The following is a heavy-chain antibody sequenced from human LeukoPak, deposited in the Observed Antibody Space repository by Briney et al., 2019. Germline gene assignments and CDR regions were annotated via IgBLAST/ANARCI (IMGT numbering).Heavy chain of an antibody. D-gene: IGHD3-10*01. V-gene: IGHV3-30*03. CDR3: ATSITMFDY. J-gene: IGHJ4*02. CDR2: ISYDGSNK. CDR1: GFTFSSYG. Sequence: GGSLRLSCAASGFTFSSYGMHWVRQAPGKGLEWVAVISYDGSNKYYADSVKGRFTISRDNSKNTLYLQMNSLRAEDTAVYYCATSITMFDYWGQGTLVTVSS.